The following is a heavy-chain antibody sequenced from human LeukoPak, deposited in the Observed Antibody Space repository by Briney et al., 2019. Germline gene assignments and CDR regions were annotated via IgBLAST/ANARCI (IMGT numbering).Heavy chain of an antibody. Sequence: PGGSLRLSCAASGFTFSRYWISWVRQAPGKGLEWVANIKEDGSENYYVDSVRGRFIISRDNAKNSLYLQMNSLRAEDTALYYCARDLEYWGQGILVTVSS. V-gene: IGHV3-7*01. CDR1: GFTFSRYW. J-gene: IGHJ4*02. CDR3: ARDLEY. CDR2: IKEDGSEN.